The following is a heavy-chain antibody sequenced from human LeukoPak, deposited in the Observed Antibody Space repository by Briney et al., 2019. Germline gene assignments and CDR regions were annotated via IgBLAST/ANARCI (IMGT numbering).Heavy chain of an antibody. V-gene: IGHV3-7*05. CDR3: ARAGSSGSVDY. CDR2: INQDGSEK. D-gene: IGHD3-22*01. Sequence: GGSLRLSCTASGFAFSVYAMSWVRQAPGKGLEWVANINQDGSEKYYVDSVKGRFTISRDNAKHSLYLQMNSLRAEYTAVYYCARAGSSGSVDYWGQGTLVTVSS. J-gene: IGHJ4*02. CDR1: GFAFSVYA.